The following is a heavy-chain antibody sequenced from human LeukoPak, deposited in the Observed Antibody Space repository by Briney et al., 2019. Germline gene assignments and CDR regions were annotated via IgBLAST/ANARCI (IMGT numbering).Heavy chain of an antibody. CDR2: ISYDGGNK. Sequence: GRSLRLSCAASGFTFSSYAMHWVRRAPGKGLEWVAVISYDGGNKYYADSVKGRFTISRDNSKNTLYLQMNSLRAEDTAVYYCASMQVYCSSTSCYDIGMDVWGKGTTVTVSS. D-gene: IGHD2-2*01. CDR1: GFTFSSYA. V-gene: IGHV3-30-3*01. CDR3: ASMQVYCSSTSCYDIGMDV. J-gene: IGHJ6*04.